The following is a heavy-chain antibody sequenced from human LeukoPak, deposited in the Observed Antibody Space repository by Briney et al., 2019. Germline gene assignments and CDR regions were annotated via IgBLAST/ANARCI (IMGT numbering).Heavy chain of an antibody. V-gene: IGHV3-21*01. J-gene: IGHJ3*02. Sequence: PGGSLRLSCAASGFTFSSYSMNWIRQAPGQALESVSSITSSSSYIYYADSVKGRFTISRDNAKNSLYLQMNSLRAEDTAVYYCAREGAYCGGDCYDAFDIWGQGTMVTVSS. D-gene: IGHD2-21*02. CDR3: AREGAYCGGDCYDAFDI. CDR1: GFTFSSYS. CDR2: ITSSSSYI.